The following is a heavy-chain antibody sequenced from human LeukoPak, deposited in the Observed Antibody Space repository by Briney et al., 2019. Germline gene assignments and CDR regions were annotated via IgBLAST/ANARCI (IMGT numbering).Heavy chain of an antibody. D-gene: IGHD2-15*01. V-gene: IGHV1-18*01. J-gene: IGHJ3*02. CDR2: ISAYNGNT. CDR3: ARDPSYCSGGSCYFGAFDI. CDR1: GYTLTSDG. Sequence: ASVTVSCKASGYTLTSDGISWVRQTPGQGLAWMGWISAYNGNTNYAQKVQGRVTMTTAPSTSTAYMELRSLRSDDTAVYYCARDPSYCSGGSCYFGAFDIWGQGTMVTVSS.